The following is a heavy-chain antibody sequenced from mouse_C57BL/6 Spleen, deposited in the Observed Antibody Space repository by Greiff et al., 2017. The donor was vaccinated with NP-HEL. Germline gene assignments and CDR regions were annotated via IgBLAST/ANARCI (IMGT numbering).Heavy chain of an antibody. J-gene: IGHJ4*01. CDR1: GYTFTSYW. D-gene: IGHD1-1*01. CDR3: ARDYGSSYAMDY. CDR2: IYPSDSET. V-gene: IGHV1-61*01. Sequence: QVQLKQPGAELVRPGSSVKLSCKASGYTFTSYWMDWVKQRPGQGLEWIGNIYPSDSETHYNQKFKDKATLTVDKSSSPAYMQLSSLTSEDSAVYYCARDYGSSYAMDYWGQGTSVTVSS.